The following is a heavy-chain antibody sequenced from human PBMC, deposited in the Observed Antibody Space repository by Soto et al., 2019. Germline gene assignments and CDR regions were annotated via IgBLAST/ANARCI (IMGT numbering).Heavy chain of an antibody. D-gene: IGHD3-22*01. CDR3: AKDIKYYYDSSGSNLDY. J-gene: IGHJ4*02. CDR1: GFTFSSYA. CDR2: ISGSGGST. V-gene: IGHV3-23*01. Sequence: GGSLRLSCAASGFTFSSYAMSWVRQAPGKGLEWVSAISGSGGSTYYADSVKGRFTISRDNSKNTLYLQMNSLRAEDTAVYYCAKDIKYYYDSSGSNLDYWGQGTLVTVSS.